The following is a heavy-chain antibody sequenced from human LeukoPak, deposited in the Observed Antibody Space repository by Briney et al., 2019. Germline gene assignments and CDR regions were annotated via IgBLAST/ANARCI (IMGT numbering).Heavy chain of an antibody. V-gene: IGHV3-48*03. CDR1: GFTFSSYE. CDR2: ISGGSTTI. Sequence: GGSPRLSCAASGFTFSSYEMNWVRQAPGKGLEWVSYISGGSTTIYYADSVKGRFTISRDNAKNSLYLQMNSLRAEDTAVYYCARRGKTTGYWGQGTLVTVSS. D-gene: IGHD4-11*01. J-gene: IGHJ4*02. CDR3: ARRGKTTGY.